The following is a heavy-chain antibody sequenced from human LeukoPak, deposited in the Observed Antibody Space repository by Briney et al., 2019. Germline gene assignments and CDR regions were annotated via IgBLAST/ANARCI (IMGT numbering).Heavy chain of an antibody. V-gene: IGHV4-38-2*01. CDR1: GYSISSGYY. CDR3: ASSGGYYAFDY. Sequence: SVTLSLTCVVSGYSISSGYYWGWIRQPPGKGLEWIGSIYHSGSTYYNPSLKSRVTISVDTAKNQYTLKLSSVTAADTAVYFCASSGGYYAFDYWGQGTLVTVSS. CDR2: IYHSGST. D-gene: IGHD3-10*01. J-gene: IGHJ4*02.